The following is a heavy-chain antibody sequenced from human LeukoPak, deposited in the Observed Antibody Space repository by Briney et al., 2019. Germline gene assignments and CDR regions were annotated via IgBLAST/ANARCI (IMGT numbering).Heavy chain of an antibody. Sequence: ASVKVSCKASGYTFTGYYMHWVRQAPGQGLEWMGGIIPIFGTANYAQTFQGRVTITTDESTSTAYMELSSLRSEDTAVYYCAREAVAGTVMYFDYWGQGTLVTVSS. D-gene: IGHD6-19*01. J-gene: IGHJ4*02. CDR3: AREAVAGTVMYFDY. CDR1: GYTFTGYY. V-gene: IGHV1-69*05. CDR2: IIPIFGTA.